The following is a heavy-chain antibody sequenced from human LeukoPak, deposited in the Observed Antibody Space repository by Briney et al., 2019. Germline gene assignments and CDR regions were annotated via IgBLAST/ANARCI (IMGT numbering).Heavy chain of an antibody. J-gene: IGHJ5*02. D-gene: IGHD3-22*01. CDR3: ARDSSRITMIVVVTTDNWFDP. V-gene: IGHV1-46*01. CDR2: INPSGGST. CDR1: GYTFTSYY. Sequence: ASVKVSCKASGYTFTSYYMHWVRQAPGQGPEWMGIINPSGGSTSYAQKFQGRVTMTRDTSTSTVYMELSSLRSEDTAVYYCARDSSRITMIVVVTTDNWFDPWGQGTLVTVSS.